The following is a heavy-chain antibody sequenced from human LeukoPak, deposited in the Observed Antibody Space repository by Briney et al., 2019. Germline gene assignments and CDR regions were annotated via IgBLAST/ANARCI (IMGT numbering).Heavy chain of an antibody. CDR1: GGSISSYY. D-gene: IGHD6-13*01. V-gene: IGHV4-4*07. CDR2: IYTSGST. CDR3: ARDKQQLGVPPDTTIGRYYYYYMDV. Sequence: SETLSLTCTVSGGSISSYYWSWIRQPAGKGLEWIGRIYTSGSTNYNPSLKSRVTMSVDTSKNQFSLKLSSVTAADTAVYYCARDKQQLGVPPDTTIGRYYYYYMDVWGKGTTVTISS. J-gene: IGHJ6*03.